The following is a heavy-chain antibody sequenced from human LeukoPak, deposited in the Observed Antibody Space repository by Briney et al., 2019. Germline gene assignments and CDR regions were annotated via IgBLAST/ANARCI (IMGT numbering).Heavy chain of an antibody. V-gene: IGHV3-30*18. Sequence: GGSLRLSCAASGFTFSSYSMNWVRQAPGKGLEWVAVISYDGSNKYYADSVKGRFTISRDNSKNTLYLQMNSLRAEDTAVYYCAKGGYDFWSGPIDYWGQGTLVTVSS. D-gene: IGHD3-3*01. CDR3: AKGGYDFWSGPIDY. CDR2: ISYDGSNK. J-gene: IGHJ4*02. CDR1: GFTFSSYS.